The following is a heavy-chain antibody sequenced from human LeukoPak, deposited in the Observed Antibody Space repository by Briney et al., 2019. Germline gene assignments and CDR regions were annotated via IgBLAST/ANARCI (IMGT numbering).Heavy chain of an antibody. V-gene: IGHV1-18*01. D-gene: IGHD2-21*02. CDR1: GYRFTSYG. Sequence: ASVKVSCKASGYRFTSYGISWVRQAPGQGLEWMGWISAYNGITNYAQKLQGRVTMTTDTSTSTVYMELSSLRSEDTAVYYCARGGCGDSAAPFDDWGQGTLVPVSS. J-gene: IGHJ4*02. CDR2: ISAYNGIT. CDR3: ARGGCGDSAAPFDD.